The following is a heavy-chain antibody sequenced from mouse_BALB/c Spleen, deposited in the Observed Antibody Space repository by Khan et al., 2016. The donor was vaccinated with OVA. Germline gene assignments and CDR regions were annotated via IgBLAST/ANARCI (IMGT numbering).Heavy chain of an antibody. J-gene: IGHJ3*01. CDR3: TRGGGGNRFAY. CDR1: GYTFTDFT. V-gene: IGHV1S137*01. CDR2: ISTYYGDA. Sequence: QVQLKQSGAELVRPGVSVKISCKGSGYTFTDFTMHWVKQSHAMSLEWIGVISTYYGDATYNQKFKDKATMTVDESSSTAYMELARLTSEDSAIYYCTRGGGGNRFAYWGEGTLVTVSA.